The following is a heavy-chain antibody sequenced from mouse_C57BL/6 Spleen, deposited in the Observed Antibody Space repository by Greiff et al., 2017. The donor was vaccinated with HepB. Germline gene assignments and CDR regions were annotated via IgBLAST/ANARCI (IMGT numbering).Heavy chain of an antibody. D-gene: IGHD1-1*01. Sequence: EVQRVESGGGLVKPGGSLKLSCAASGFTFSSYAMSWVRQTPEKRLEWVATISDGGSYTYYPDNVKGRFTISRDNAKNNLYLQMSHLKSEDTAMYYCAREDYGSSYDYFDYWGQGTTLTVSS. CDR1: GFTFSSYA. J-gene: IGHJ2*01. V-gene: IGHV5-4*01. CDR3: AREDYGSSYDYFDY. CDR2: ISDGGSYT.